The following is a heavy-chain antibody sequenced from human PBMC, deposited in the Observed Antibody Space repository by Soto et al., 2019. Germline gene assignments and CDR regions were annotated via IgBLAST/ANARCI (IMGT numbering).Heavy chain of an antibody. J-gene: IGHJ3*02. CDR2: ISTTSSYI. Sequence: EVQLVESGGGLVKPGGSLRLSCAASTFTFSSYSMNWVRQAPGKGLEWVSSISTTSSYIYYADSVKGRFTISRDNAKNSLYLQMNSLRAEDTAVYYCARDESDSSGYYNTGAFDIWGQGTMVTVSS. CDR3: ARDESDSSGYYNTGAFDI. V-gene: IGHV3-21*02. D-gene: IGHD3-22*01. CDR1: TFTFSSYS.